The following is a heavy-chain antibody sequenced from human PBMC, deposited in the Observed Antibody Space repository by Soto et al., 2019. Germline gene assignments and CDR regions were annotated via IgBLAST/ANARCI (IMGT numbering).Heavy chain of an antibody. CDR2: IDPSDSYT. CDR1: GYSFTSYC. J-gene: IGHJ4*02. V-gene: IGHV5-10-1*01. D-gene: IGHD6-13*01. Sequence: EECLSILCKVSGYSFTSYCIIWVLQMPGKGLEWTGRIDPSDSYTNYSPSFQGHVTISADKSISTAYLQWSSLKSSDTAPYYCATPAIAAAEVVWGQGTMVTVSS. CDR3: ATPAIAAAEVV.